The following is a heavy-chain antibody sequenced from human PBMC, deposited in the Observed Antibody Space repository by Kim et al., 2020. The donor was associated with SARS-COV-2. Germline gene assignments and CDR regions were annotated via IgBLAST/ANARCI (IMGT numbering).Heavy chain of an antibody. CDR2: IKQDGSEK. J-gene: IGHJ3*02. D-gene: IGHD3-22*01. CDR3: ARVRDYYDSSGYYYGNAFDI. CDR1: GFTFSSYW. Sequence: GGSLRLSCAASGFTFSSYWMSWVRQAPGKGLEWVANIKQDGSEKYYVDSVKGRFTISRDNAKNSLYLQMNSLRAEDTAVYYCARVRDYYDSSGYYYGNAFDIWGQGTMVTVSS. V-gene: IGHV3-7*01.